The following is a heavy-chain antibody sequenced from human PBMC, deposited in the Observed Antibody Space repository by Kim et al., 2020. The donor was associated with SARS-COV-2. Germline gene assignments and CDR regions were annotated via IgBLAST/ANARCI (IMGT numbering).Heavy chain of an antibody. CDR2: IYPGDSDT. CDR3: ARDRSGSYFEADAFDI. V-gene: IGHV5-51*01. CDR1: GYSFTSYW. D-gene: IGHD1-26*01. J-gene: IGHJ3*02. Sequence: GESLKISCKGSGYSFTSYWIGWVRQMPGKGLEWMGIIYPGDSDTRYSPSFQAKVTISADKSISTAYLQWISLKASDTAMYYCARDRSGSYFEADAFDIWVQRTIVTVSS.